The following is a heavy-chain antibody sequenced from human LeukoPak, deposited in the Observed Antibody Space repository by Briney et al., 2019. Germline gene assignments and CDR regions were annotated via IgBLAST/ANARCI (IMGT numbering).Heavy chain of an antibody. J-gene: IGHJ4*02. D-gene: IGHD1-14*01. V-gene: IGHV4-61*01. CDR3: ARAQSNQRIDY. CDR1: GGSISSSSYY. CDR2: IYYSGST. Sequence: PSETLSLTCTVSGGSISSSSYYWSWIRQPPGKGLEWIGYIYYSGSTNYNPALKSRVTISVDTSKNQFSLKLSSVTAADTAVYYCARAQSNQRIDYWGQGTLVTVSS.